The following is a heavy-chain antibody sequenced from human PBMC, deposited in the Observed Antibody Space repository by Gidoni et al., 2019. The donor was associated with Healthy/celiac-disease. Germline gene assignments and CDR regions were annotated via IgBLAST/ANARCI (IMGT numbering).Heavy chain of an antibody. CDR1: GGSFSGYY. CDR2: INHSGST. CDR3: ASHGYVMVGNYFDY. J-gene: IGHJ4*02. V-gene: IGHV4-34*01. D-gene: IGHD3-16*01. Sequence: QVQLQQWGAGLLKPSETLSLTCAVYGGSFSGYYWSWIRQPPGKGLEWIGEINHSGSTNYNPSLKSRVTISVDTSKNQFSLKLSSVTAADTAVYYCASHGYVMVGNYFDYWGQGTLVTVSS.